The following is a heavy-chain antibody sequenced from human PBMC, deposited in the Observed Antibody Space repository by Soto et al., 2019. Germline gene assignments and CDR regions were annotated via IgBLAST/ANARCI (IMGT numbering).Heavy chain of an antibody. V-gene: IGHV3-30*18. CDR2: ISYDGSNK. D-gene: IGHD1-1*01. CDR1: GFTFSSYA. CDR3: AKDSASWGWNGPPYNYSYGMDV. Sequence: GGSLRLSCAASGFTFSSYAMHWVRQAPGKGLEWVAVISYDGSNKYYADSVKGRFTISRDNSKNTLHLQMNSMRVEDTAVYYCAKDSASWGWNGPPYNYSYGMDVWGQGTTVTVSS. J-gene: IGHJ6*02.